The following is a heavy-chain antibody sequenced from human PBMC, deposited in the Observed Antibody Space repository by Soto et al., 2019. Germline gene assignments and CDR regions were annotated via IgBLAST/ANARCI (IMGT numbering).Heavy chain of an antibody. V-gene: IGHV4-4*02. CDR1: W. J-gene: IGHJ4*02. Sequence: WWSWVRQPPGKGLEWIGEIYHSGSTNYNPSLKSRVTISVDTSKNQFSLKLTSVTAADTAVYYCARRYGGNFDYWGQGTLVTVSS. CDR2: IYHSGST. CDR3: ARRYGGNFDY. D-gene: IGHD1-26*01.